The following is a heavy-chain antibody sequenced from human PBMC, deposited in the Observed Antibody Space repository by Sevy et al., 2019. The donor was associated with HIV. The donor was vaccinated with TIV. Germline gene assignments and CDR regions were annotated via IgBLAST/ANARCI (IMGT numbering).Heavy chain of an antibody. Sequence: GESLKISCKASGYTFTGYYMHWVRQAPGQGLEWMGWIKPNSGGTNYVQKFQGRVTMTRDTSISTAYMELSRLRSDDTAVYYCACKWREPGNYWGHGTLVTVSS. CDR1: GYTFTGYY. CDR2: IKPNSGGT. V-gene: IGHV1-2*02. CDR3: ACKWREPGNY. D-gene: IGHD5-12*01. J-gene: IGHJ4*01.